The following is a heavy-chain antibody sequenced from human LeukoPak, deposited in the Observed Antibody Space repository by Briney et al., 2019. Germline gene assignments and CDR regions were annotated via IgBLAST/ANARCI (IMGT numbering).Heavy chain of an antibody. J-gene: IGHJ4*02. Sequence: GASVKVSCKASGYTFTGYNMHWVRQAPGQGLEWMGWINPNSGGTNYAQKFQGRVTMTRDTSISTAYMELSRLRSDDTAVYYCARSTGTTFGFSDYWGPGTLVTVSS. CDR3: ARSTGTTFGFSDY. V-gene: IGHV1-2*02. CDR2: INPNSGGT. D-gene: IGHD3-16*01. CDR1: GYTFTGYN.